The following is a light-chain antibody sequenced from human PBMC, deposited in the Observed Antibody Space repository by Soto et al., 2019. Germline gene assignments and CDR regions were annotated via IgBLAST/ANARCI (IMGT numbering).Light chain of an antibody. CDR3: GSYTSTSTLL. Sequence: QSALTQPASVSGSPGQSITISCTGTSSDVGGYNYVSWYQQHTGKAPKLVIYDVDNRPSGVSNRFSGSKSGNTASLTISGLQAEDEADYYCGSYTSTSTLLFGGGTQLTVL. CDR1: SSDVGGYNY. J-gene: IGLJ7*01. V-gene: IGLV2-14*03. CDR2: DVD.